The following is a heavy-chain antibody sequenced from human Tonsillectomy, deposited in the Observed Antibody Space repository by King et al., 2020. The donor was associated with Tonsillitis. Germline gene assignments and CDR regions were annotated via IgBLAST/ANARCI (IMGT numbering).Heavy chain of an antibody. CDR2: IFPGDSDT. V-gene: IGHV5-51*03. CDR3: ATVYSTTYYDY. CDR1: GYSFSSFW. D-gene: IGHD6-13*01. Sequence: QLVQSGAEVKKPGESLKISCKGAGYSFSSFWIAWVRQMSGKGLEWMGIIFPGDSDTRYSPSFQGQVTISADKSISTAYLWWSSLKASDTAMYYCATVYSTTYYDYWGQGTLVTVSS. J-gene: IGHJ4*02.